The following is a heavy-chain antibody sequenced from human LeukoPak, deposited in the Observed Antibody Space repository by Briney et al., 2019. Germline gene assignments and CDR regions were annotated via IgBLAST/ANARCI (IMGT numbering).Heavy chain of an antibody. J-gene: IGHJ4*02. D-gene: IGHD1-26*01. CDR3: ARGIVGASVY. CDR2: IYTSGST. V-gene: IGHV4-59*10. Sequence: PSETLSLTCAVYGGSFSGYYWSWIRQPAGKGLEWIGRIYTSGSTNYNPSLKSRVTMSVDTSKNQFSLKLSSVTAADTAVYYCARGIVGASVYWGQGTLVTVSS. CDR1: GGSFSGYY.